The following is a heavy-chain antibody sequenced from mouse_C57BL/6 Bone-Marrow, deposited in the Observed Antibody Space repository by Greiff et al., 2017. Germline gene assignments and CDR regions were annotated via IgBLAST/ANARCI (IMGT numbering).Heavy chain of an antibody. CDR2: INPNNGGT. J-gene: IGHJ4*01. V-gene: IGHV1-26*01. Sequence: EVQLQQSGPELVKPGASVKISCKASGYTFTDYYMNWVKQSHGKSLEWIGDINPNNGGTSYNQKFKGKATLTVAKSSSTAYMELRSLTSEDSAVYYCASIYYSGSSYAMDYWGQGTSVTVSS. CDR3: ASIYYSGSSYAMDY. D-gene: IGHD1-1*01. CDR1: GYTFTDYY.